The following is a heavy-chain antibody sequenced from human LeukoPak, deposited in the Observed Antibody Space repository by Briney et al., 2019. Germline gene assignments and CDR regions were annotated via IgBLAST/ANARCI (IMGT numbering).Heavy chain of an antibody. V-gene: IGHV3-30-3*01. D-gene: IGHD1-26*01. Sequence: PGGSLRLSCAASGFTFSSYAMHWVRQASGKGLEWVAVISYDGSNKYYADSVKGRFTISRDNSKNTLYLQVNSLRAEDTAVYYCAKATWSSGSYSLSPFDYWGQGTLVTVSS. CDR1: GFTFSSYA. J-gene: IGHJ4*02. CDR3: AKATWSSGSYSLSPFDY. CDR2: ISYDGSNK.